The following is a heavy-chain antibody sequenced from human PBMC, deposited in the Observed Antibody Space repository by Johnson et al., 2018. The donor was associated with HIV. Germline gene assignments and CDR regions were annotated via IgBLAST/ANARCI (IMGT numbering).Heavy chain of an antibody. CDR3: AKDLSPNPRGGAFDI. D-gene: IGHD4-23*01. V-gene: IGHV3-23*04. J-gene: IGHJ3*02. CDR1: GFTFSDYA. Sequence: MLLVESGGGLVQPGRSLRLSCAASGFTFSDYAMAWVRQAPGKGLQWLAELSNTGLNTYYADSARGRFTISRDNSKNMLYLQVNSLRAEDTALYYCAKDLSPNPRGGAFDIWGQGTMVTVSS. CDR2: LSNTGLNT.